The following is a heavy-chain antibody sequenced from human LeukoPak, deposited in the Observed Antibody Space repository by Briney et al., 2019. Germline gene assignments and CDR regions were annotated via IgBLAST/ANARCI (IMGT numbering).Heavy chain of an antibody. CDR1: GGTFSSYA. V-gene: IGHV1-69*13. D-gene: IGHD5-12*01. CDR2: IIPIFGTA. J-gene: IGHJ6*03. CDR3: ARVFKVYSGYDYYYYYMDV. Sequence: ASVKVSCKASGGTFSSYAISWVRQAPGQGLEWMGGIIPIFGTANYAQKFQGRVTITADESTSTAYMELSSLRSEDTAVYYCARVFKVYSGYDYYYYYMDVWGKGTTVTISS.